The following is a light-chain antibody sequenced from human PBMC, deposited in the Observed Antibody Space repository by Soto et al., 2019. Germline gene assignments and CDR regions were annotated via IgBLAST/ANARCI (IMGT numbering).Light chain of an antibody. J-gene: IGLJ2*01. Sequence: QSVLTQPASVSGSPGQSITISCTGTSSDVGGYDYVSWYQQHPGKAPKLMIYDVSNRPSGVSDGFSGAKSGNTASLTISGLQAEDEGDYYCSSYASSSSVVFGGGTKLTVL. CDR3: SSYASSSSVV. CDR2: DVS. CDR1: SSDVGGYDY. V-gene: IGLV2-14*01.